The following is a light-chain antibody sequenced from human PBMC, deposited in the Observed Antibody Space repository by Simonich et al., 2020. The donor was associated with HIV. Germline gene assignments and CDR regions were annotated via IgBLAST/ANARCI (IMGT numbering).Light chain of an antibody. CDR2: WAS. Sequence: DIVMTQSPSSLAVSLGERATINCKSSQSILYSSNNKNYLAWYQQKPGQPPKLLIYWASTRESGVPDRFSGRGSGTDFTLTISSLQAEDVAVYYCQQYYSTPPTFGQGTKVEIK. V-gene: IGKV4-1*01. CDR1: QSILYSSNNKNY. J-gene: IGKJ1*01. CDR3: QQYYSTPPT.